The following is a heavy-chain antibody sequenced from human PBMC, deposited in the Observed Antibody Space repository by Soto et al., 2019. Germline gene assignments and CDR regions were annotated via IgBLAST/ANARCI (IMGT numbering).Heavy chain of an antibody. CDR1: GGSVSSGSYY. J-gene: IGHJ6*02. CDR2: IYYSGST. D-gene: IGHD2-15*01. V-gene: IGHV4-61*01. Sequence: QVQLQESGPGLVKPSETLSLTCTVSGGSVSSGSYYWSWIRQPPGKGLEWIGYIYYSGSTNYNPSLKRRVTISVDTSKNQFSLKLSSVTAADTAVYYCARVVRGSYYYGMDVWGQGTTVTVSS. CDR3: ARVVRGSYYYGMDV.